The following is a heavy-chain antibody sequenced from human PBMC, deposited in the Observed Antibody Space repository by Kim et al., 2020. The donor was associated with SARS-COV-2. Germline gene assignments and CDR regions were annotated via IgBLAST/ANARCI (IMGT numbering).Heavy chain of an antibody. CDR3: ARPYSSGCYGAFGI. D-gene: IGHD6-19*01. CDR2: IYYSGTI. CDR1: GGSIASSNFY. V-gene: IGHV4-39*01. J-gene: IGHJ3*02. Sequence: SETLSLTCTGSGGSIASSNFYWGWIRQPPGKRLEWIGTIYYSGTIYYNPSLKSRVTITVDTSKNQFSLKESSVTAADTAVYSCARPYSSGCYGAFGIWGQGILVTVSS.